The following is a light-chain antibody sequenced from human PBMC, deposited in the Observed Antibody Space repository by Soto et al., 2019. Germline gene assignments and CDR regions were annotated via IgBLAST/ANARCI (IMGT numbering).Light chain of an antibody. V-gene: IGLV2-23*01. Sequence: QSVLTQPASVSGSPGQSITISCTGTSSDVGSYILVSWYQQHPGKAPKLMIYEGSKRPSGVSNRFSGSKSGNTASLTISGLQAEDEADYYCCSYAGSSTSWVFGGGTKLTVL. J-gene: IGLJ3*02. CDR1: SSDVGSYIL. CDR2: EGS. CDR3: CSYAGSSTSWV.